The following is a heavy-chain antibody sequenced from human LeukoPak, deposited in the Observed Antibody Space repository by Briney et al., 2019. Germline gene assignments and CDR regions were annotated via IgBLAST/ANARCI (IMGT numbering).Heavy chain of an antibody. CDR3: ASKTGDGGSYYSIDY. D-gene: IGHD1-26*01. CDR2: ISYDGSNK. CDR1: GFTFSSYA. V-gene: IGHV3-30-3*01. Sequence: PGGSLRLSCAASGFTFSSYAMHWVRQAPGKGLEWVAVISYDGSNKYYADSVKGRFTISRDNSKNTLYLQMNSLRAEDTAVYYCASKTGDGGSYYSIDYWGQGTLVTVSS. J-gene: IGHJ4*02.